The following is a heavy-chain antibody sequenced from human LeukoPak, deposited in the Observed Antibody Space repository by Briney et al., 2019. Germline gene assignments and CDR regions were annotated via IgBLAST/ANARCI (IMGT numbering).Heavy chain of an antibody. Sequence: ASVKVSCKSSGYTFTDYYIHWVRQAPGQGLEWMGWINPKSGGTHFSQSFQGRVTMTRDTSISTAYMELSWLRSDDTAVYYCAKFPAGGVVIRDYYFDYWGQGTLVTVSS. CDR1: GYTFTDYY. D-gene: IGHD3-3*01. J-gene: IGHJ4*02. V-gene: IGHV1-2*02. CDR2: INPKSGGT. CDR3: AKFPAGGVVIRDYYFDY.